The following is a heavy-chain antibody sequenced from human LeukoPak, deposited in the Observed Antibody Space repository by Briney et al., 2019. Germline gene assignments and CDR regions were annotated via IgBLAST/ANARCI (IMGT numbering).Heavy chain of an antibody. D-gene: IGHD5-18*01. CDR3: ARDGAGYSYGPDTFDI. CDR1: GFTFSSYW. CDR2: IKSDGRST. J-gene: IGHJ3*02. Sequence: GGSLRLSCTASGFTFSSYWMHWVRQAPGGGLVWVSRIKSDGRSTNYAGSVRGRFTISRDNAKNTLYLQMNSLRAEDTAVYYCARDGAGYSYGPDTFDIWGHGTMVTVSS. V-gene: IGHV3-74*01.